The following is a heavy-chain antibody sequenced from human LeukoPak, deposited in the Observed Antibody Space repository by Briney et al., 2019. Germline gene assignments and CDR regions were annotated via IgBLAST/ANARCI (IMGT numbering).Heavy chain of an antibody. V-gene: IGHV3-11*04. CDR2: ISSSGSTI. J-gene: IGHJ3*02. D-gene: IGHD1-7*01. Sequence: GGSLRLSCAASGFTFSDYAMSWVRQAPGKGLEWVSYISSSGSTIYYADSVKGRFTISRDNAKNSLYLQMNSLRAEDTALYYCARTTSMNYVGDAFHIWGQGTMVTVSS. CDR3: ARTTSMNYVGDAFHI. CDR1: GFTFSDYA.